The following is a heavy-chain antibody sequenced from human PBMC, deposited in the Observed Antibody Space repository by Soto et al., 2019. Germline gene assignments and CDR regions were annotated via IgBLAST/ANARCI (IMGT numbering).Heavy chain of an antibody. Sequence: SKNLALTCAVYGVSISSGFYWGWVRQPPGKGLEWIGNIYHSGSTYYNPSLKSRVTISADTSKNQLSLQLSSVTAADTAVYYCARAVFYDYAAYHYG. CDR3: ARAVFYDYAAYHYG. CDR1: GVSISSGFY. CDR2: IYHSGST. J-gene: IGHJ6*01. D-gene: IGHD4-17*01. V-gene: IGHV4-38-2*01.